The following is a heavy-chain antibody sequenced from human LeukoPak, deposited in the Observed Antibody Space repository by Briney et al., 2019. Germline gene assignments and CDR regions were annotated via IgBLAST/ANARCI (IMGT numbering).Heavy chain of an antibody. CDR1: GGSFSGYY. Sequence: KPSETLSLTCAVYGGSFSGYYWSWIRQPPGKGLEWIGEINHSGSTNYNPSLKSRVTISVDTSKNQFSLKLSSVTAADTAVYYCARERETGKDFDYWGQGTLVTVSS. CDR2: INHSGST. D-gene: IGHD1-26*01. J-gene: IGHJ4*02. CDR3: ARERETGKDFDY. V-gene: IGHV4-34*01.